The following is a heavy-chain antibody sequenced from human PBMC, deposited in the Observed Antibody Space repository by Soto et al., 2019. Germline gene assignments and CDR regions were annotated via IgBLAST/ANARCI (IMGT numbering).Heavy chain of an antibody. CDR1: GFTFSSYA. Sequence: GGSLRLSCAASGFTFSSYAMSWVRQAPGKGLEWVSAISGSGGSTYYADSVKGRFTISRDNSKNTLYLQMNSLRAEDTAVYYCAKDRGSGYYAQPYFDYWGQGTLVTVSS. V-gene: IGHV3-23*01. D-gene: IGHD3-22*01. J-gene: IGHJ4*02. CDR3: AKDRGSGYYAQPYFDY. CDR2: ISGSGGST.